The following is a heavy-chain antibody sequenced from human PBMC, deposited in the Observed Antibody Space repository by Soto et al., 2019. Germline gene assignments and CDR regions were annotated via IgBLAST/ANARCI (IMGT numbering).Heavy chain of an antibody. D-gene: IGHD3-3*01. J-gene: IGHJ6*02. CDR2: IIPIFGTA. Sequence: GASVKVSCKASGGTFSSYAISWVRQAPGQGLEWMGGIIPIFGTANYAQKFQGRVTITADESTSTAYMELSSLRSEDTAVYYCARAKTIFGVVIHRYYYYGMDVWGQGTTVTVSS. CDR3: ARAKTIFGVVIHRYYYYGMDV. CDR1: GGTFSSYA. V-gene: IGHV1-69*13.